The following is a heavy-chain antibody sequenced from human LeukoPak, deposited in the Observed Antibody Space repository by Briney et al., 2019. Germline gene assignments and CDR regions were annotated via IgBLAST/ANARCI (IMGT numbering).Heavy chain of an antibody. CDR3: ARETQQRYSVGGMDV. D-gene: IGHD2-15*01. Sequence: GGSLRLSCAASGFIFSNYWIHWVRQAPGEGLVWVSRIRSDGGVATYADSVEGRFTISRDNAKNTLFLQMNSLRAEDTAVYYCARETQQRYSVGGMDVWGQGTTVTVSS. CDR1: GFIFSNYW. J-gene: IGHJ6*02. V-gene: IGHV3-74*01. CDR2: IRSDGGVA.